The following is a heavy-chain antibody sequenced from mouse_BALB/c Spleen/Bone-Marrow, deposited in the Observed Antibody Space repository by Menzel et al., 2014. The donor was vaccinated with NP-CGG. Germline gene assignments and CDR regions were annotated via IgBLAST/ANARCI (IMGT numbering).Heavy chain of an antibody. J-gene: IGHJ2*01. D-gene: IGHD1-1*01. CDR1: GFTLSSFG. CDR3: VRSGSSSGYFDY. V-gene: IGHV5-17*02. Sequence: EVKVVESGGGLVQPGGSRKLSCAASGFTLSSFGMHWVRQAPEKGLEWVAYISSGSSTIYYGDTVMGRFTISRDNPKNTLFLQMTSLRSEDTATYYCVRSGSSSGYFDYWGQGTTLTVSS. CDR2: ISSGSSTI.